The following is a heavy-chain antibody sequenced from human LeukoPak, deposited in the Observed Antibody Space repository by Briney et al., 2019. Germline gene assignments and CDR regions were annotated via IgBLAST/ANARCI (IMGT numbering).Heavy chain of an antibody. Sequence: GGSLRLSCAASGFTFSSYGMHWVRQAPGKGLEWVAFIRYDGSNKYYADSVKGRFTISRDNSKNTLHLQMNSLRAEDTAVYYCARVTGPGIAAAGPDYWGQGTLVTVSS. V-gene: IGHV3-30*02. CDR1: GFTFSSYG. D-gene: IGHD6-13*01. CDR3: ARVTGPGIAAAGPDY. CDR2: IRYDGSNK. J-gene: IGHJ4*02.